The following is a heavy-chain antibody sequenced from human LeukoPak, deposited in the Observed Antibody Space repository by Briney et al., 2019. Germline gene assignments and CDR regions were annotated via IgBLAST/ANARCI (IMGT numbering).Heavy chain of an antibody. Sequence: TLSLTCTVSGGSISSGGYYWGWLRQHPGKGLEWFGYIYYSGSTYYNPSLKSRVTISVDTSKNQFSLKLSSVTAADTAVYYCARSKYQLLSQYNWFDPWGQGTLVTVSS. CDR1: GGSISSGGYY. D-gene: IGHD2-2*01. V-gene: IGHV4-31*03. CDR2: IYYSGST. J-gene: IGHJ5*02. CDR3: ARSKYQLLSQYNWFDP.